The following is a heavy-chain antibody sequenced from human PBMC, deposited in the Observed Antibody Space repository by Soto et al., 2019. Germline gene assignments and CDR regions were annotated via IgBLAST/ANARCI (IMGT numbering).Heavy chain of an antibody. V-gene: IGHV5-51*01. D-gene: IGHD2-21*02. CDR2: IYPGDSDT. CDR1: GYSFTSYW. CDR3: ARIMAYCGGDCYFILGRTTLDYYGMDV. Sequence: GESLEISCKGSGYSFTSYWIGWVRQLPGKGLEWKGSIYPGDSDTRYSPSFQGQVTISADKSISTAYLQWSSLKASDTAMYYCARIMAYCGGDCYFILGRTTLDYYGMDVWGQGTTVTVSS. J-gene: IGHJ6*02.